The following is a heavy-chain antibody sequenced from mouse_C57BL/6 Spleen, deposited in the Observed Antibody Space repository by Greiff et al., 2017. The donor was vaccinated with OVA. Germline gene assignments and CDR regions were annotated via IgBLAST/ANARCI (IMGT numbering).Heavy chain of an antibody. Sequence: EVKLMESGGGLVQSGRSLRLSCATSGFTFSDFYMEWVRQAPGKGLEWIAASRNKANDYTTEYSASVKGRFIVSRDTSQSILYLQMNALRAEDTAIYYCARAHFYAMDYWGQGTSVTVSS. CDR3: ARAHFYAMDY. J-gene: IGHJ4*01. CDR1: GFTFSDFY. CDR2: SRNKANDYTT. V-gene: IGHV7-1*01.